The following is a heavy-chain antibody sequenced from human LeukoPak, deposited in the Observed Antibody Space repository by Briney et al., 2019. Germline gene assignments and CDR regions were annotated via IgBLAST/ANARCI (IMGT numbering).Heavy chain of an antibody. CDR1: SDPISSSNW. Sequence: SETLSLTCTVSSDPISSSNWWSWVRQPPGKGLEWIGEIYHSGSTNYNPSLKSRVTISVDRSNNQFSLKLNSVTAADTAIYFCAAKDFSSGYFHFWGQGTLVTVSS. D-gene: IGHD3-22*01. CDR3: AAKDFSSGYFHF. J-gene: IGHJ4*02. CDR2: IYHSGST. V-gene: IGHV4-4*02.